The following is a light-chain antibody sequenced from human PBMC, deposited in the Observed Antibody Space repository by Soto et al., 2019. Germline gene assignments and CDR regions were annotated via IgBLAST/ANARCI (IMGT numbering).Light chain of an antibody. CDR1: SSDVGGYNY. CDR3: SSYTSSSTLV. J-gene: IGLJ2*01. V-gene: IGLV2-14*01. CDR2: EVS. Sequence: QSALTQPASMSGSPGQSITISCTGTSSDVGGYNYVSWYQHHPGKAPKLMIYEVSNRPSGVSNRFSGSKSGNTASLPISGLQAEDEADYYCSSYTSSSTLVFGGGTKLTVL.